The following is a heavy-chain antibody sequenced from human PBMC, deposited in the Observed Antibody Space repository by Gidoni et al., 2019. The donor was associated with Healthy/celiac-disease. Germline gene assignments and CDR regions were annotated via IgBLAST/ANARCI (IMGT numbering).Heavy chain of an antibody. CDR3: ARGGSFGPFDY. D-gene: IGHD3-10*01. V-gene: IGHV3-21*01. Sequence: EVQLVESGGGLVKPGGSLRPSCAAYGFTFSSYSMNWVRQAPGKGLEWVSSISSSSSYIYYADSVKGRFTISRDNAKNSLYLQMNSLGAEDTAVYDCARGGSFGPFDYWGQGTLVTVSS. CDR1: GFTFSSYS. J-gene: IGHJ4*02. CDR2: ISSSSSYI.